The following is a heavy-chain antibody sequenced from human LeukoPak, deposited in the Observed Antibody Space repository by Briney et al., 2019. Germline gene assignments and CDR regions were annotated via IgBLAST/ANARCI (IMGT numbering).Heavy chain of an antibody. CDR3: AKGWGGDYYYGMDV. J-gene: IGHJ6*02. CDR1: GFIFRNFG. V-gene: IGHV3-30*18. Sequence: PGRSLRLSCAASGFIFRNFGIHGVRQAPGKGLEWVSVISFDGNNKYYAASVKGRFTISRDNSKNTLYLQMNSLRAEDTAVYYCAKGWGGDYYYGMDVWGQGTTVTVSS. CDR2: ISFDGNNK. D-gene: IGHD1-26*01.